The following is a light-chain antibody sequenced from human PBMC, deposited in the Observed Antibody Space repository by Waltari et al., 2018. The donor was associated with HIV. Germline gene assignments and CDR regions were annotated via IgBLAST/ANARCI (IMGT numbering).Light chain of an antibody. CDR3: SSYTSSSTVI. V-gene: IGLV2-14*01. J-gene: IGLJ2*01. Sequence: QSALTQPASVSGSPGQSITISCTGTSSDIGGYNYVSWYQQHPGKAPKLMIYEVSTRPSWVSYRFSGSKSGNTASLTISGLQAEDEADYYCSSYTSSSTVIFGGGTKLAVL. CDR1: SSDIGGYNY. CDR2: EVS.